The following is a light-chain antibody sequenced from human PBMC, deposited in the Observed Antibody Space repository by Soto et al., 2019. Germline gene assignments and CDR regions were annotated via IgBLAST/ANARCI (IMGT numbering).Light chain of an antibody. V-gene: IGLV2-14*01. CDR2: EVS. J-gene: IGLJ2*01. CDR1: SSDVGGYNY. CDR3: SSYTSSSTLV. Sequence: QSVLTQPASVSGSPGQSITISCTGTSSDVGGYNYVSWYQQHPGKAPKLMIYEVSNRPSGVSIRFSGSKSGNTASLTNSGLQAEDEADYYCSSYTSSSTLVFGGGTKLTVL.